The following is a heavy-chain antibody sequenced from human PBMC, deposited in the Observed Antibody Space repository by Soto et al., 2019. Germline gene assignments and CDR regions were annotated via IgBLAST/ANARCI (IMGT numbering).Heavy chain of an antibody. CDR2: IHYTGTT. J-gene: IGHJ6*03. Sequence: TPSPPLPVSCGSLHNGGSLRTLNPQNPGKGLEWIGYIHYTGTTYYNPSLQSRLTISVDTSKNQFSLHLNSVTPEDTAVYYCAGTTSLQWYYMDVWDKGTTVTVSS. CDR1: CGSLHNGGSL. CDR3: AGTTSLQWYYMDV. D-gene: IGHD1-7*01. V-gene: IGHV4-31*02.